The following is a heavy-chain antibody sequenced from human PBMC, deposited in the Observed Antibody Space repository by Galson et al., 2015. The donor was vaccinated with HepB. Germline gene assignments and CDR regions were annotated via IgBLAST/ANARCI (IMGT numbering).Heavy chain of an antibody. Sequence: SVKVSCKASGYTFTSYGISWVRQAPGQGLEWMGWISAYNGNTNYAQKLQGRVTMTTDTSTSTAYMELRSLRAEDTAVYYCAKDREWLVLRYYGMDVWGQGTTVTVSS. CDR1: GYTFTSYG. D-gene: IGHD6-19*01. CDR3: AKDREWLVLRYYGMDV. J-gene: IGHJ6*02. CDR2: ISAYNGNT. V-gene: IGHV1-18*01.